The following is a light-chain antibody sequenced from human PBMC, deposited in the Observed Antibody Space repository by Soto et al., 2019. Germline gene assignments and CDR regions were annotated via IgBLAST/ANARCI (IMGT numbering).Light chain of an antibody. J-gene: IGKJ1*01. CDR1: QGMSNA. CDR3: QKYNSAPWT. V-gene: IGKV1-27*01. CDR2: AAS. Sequence: DVQMTQSPSSLSASIGDRVTITCRASQGMSNALAWYQQKPGKAPKLLIYAASTLQAGVPSRFSGSGSGTAVALTISSLQPEDVATDYCQKYNSAPWTFGQGTKVEIK.